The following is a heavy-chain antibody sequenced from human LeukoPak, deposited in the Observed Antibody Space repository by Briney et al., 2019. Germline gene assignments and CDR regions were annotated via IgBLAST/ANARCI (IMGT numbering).Heavy chain of an antibody. J-gene: IGHJ5*02. CDR1: VVGFSIDA. Sequence: GGSLRLSCAASVVGFSIDAMGWGRQAPGKGLEWVSHISGSGGSTYYADSVKGRFTISRDNSKNTLYLQMNSLRAEDTAIYYCAKEKAYYYRSGDRNWFDPWGQGTLVTVSS. V-gene: IGHV3-23*01. CDR3: AKEKAYYYRSGDRNWFDP. D-gene: IGHD3-10*01. CDR2: ISGSGGST.